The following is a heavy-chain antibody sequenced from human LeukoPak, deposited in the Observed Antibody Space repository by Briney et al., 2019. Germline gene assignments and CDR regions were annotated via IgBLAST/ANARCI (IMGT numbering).Heavy chain of an antibody. CDR1: GGSFSGYY. Sequence: SETLSLTCAVYGGSFSGYYWSWIRQPPGKGLEWIGEINHSGSTNYNPSLKSQVTISVDTSKNQFSLKLSSVTAADTAVYYCARGRGRYCSSTSCYTGPYNWFDPWGQGTLVTVSS. CDR3: ARGRGRYCSSTSCYTGPYNWFDP. D-gene: IGHD2-2*02. CDR2: INHSGST. V-gene: IGHV4-34*01. J-gene: IGHJ5*02.